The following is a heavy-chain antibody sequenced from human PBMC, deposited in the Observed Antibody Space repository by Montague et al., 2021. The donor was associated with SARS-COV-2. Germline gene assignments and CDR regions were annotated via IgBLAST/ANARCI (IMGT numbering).Heavy chain of an antibody. CDR2: IYYSGST. CDR3: ARVGSSGWYAPGYFDY. CDR1: GGSISSSSYY. V-gene: IGHV4-39*01. D-gene: IGHD6-19*01. J-gene: IGHJ4*02. Sequence: SETLSLTCTVSGGSISSSSYYWGWNRQPPGKGLEWIGSIYYSGSTYYNPSLKGRVTISVDTSKHQFSLRLSSVTAADTAVYYCARVGSSGWYAPGYFDYWGQGTLVTVSS.